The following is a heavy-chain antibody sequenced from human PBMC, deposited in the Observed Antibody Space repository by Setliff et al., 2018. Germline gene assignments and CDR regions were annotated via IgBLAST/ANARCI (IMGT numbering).Heavy chain of an antibody. J-gene: IGHJ4*02. CDR2: ISGSGGST. CDR3: AKVKQQLAFDY. Sequence: GESLKISCAASGFTFSSYAMSWVRQAPGKGLEWVPAISGSGGSTYYADSVKGRFTISRDNSKNTLYLQMNSLRAEDTAVYYCAKVKQQLAFDYWGQGTLVTVSS. CDR1: GFTFSSYA. V-gene: IGHV3-23*01. D-gene: IGHD6-13*01.